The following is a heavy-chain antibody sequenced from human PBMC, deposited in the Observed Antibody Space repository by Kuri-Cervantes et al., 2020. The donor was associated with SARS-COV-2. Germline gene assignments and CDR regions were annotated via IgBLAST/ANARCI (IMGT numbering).Heavy chain of an antibody. Sequence: GGSLRLSCAASGFTFSSYSMNWVRQAPGKGLEWVSYISSSSSTIYYADSVKGRFTISRDNAKNSLYLQMNSLRDEDTAVYYCAREAPCRIVGAICYGMDVWSQGTTVTVSS. CDR3: AREAPCRIVGAICYGMDV. D-gene: IGHD1-26*01. J-gene: IGHJ6*02. CDR1: GFTFSSYS. V-gene: IGHV3-48*02. CDR2: ISSSSSTI.